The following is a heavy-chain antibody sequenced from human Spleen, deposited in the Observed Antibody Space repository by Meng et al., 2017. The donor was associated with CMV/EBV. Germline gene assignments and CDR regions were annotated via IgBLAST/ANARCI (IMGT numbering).Heavy chain of an antibody. V-gene: IGHV3-7*03. CDR2: IKEGGSER. Sequence: GESLKISCTASGFTFSSYWMTWVRQAPGKGLEWVANIKEGGSERYYADSVKGRFTLSRDNSKNTLYLQMNSLRAEDTALYYCARVGLVDYHYYGMDVWGQGTTVTVSS. CDR1: GFTFSSYW. CDR3: ARVGLVDYHYYGMDV. J-gene: IGHJ6*02. D-gene: IGHD2-8*02.